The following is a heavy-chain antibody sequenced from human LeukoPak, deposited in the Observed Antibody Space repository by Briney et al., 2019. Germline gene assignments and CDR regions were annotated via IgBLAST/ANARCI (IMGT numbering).Heavy chain of an antibody. CDR3: ARGSSTVTTKDYFDP. Sequence: GGSLRLSCAASGFTFSSYWMHWVRQVPGTGLVWFARINPNGRGTRYRDSVEGRFTISRDNAENTLYLEMNSLRDDDTAVYYCARGSSTVTTKDYFDPWGQGIQVTVSS. CDR2: INPNGRGT. CDR1: GFTFSSYW. J-gene: IGHJ5*02. V-gene: IGHV3-74*01. D-gene: IGHD4-17*01.